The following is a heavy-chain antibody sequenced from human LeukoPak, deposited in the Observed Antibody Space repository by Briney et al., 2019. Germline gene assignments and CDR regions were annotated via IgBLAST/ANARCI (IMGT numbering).Heavy chain of an antibody. V-gene: IGHV1-2*02. Sequence: ASVKVSCKASGYTFTGYYMHWVRQAPGQGLEWMGWINPNSGGTNYAQKFQGRVTMTRDTSISTAYMELSRLRSDDTAVYYCAKGGLIQLWLAGPFDYWGQGTLVTVSS. CDR3: AKGGLIQLWLAGPFDY. D-gene: IGHD5-18*01. CDR1: GYTFTGYY. J-gene: IGHJ4*02. CDR2: INPNSGGT.